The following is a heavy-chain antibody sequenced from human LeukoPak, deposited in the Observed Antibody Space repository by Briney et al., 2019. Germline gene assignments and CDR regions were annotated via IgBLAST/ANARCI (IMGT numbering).Heavy chain of an antibody. Sequence: GGSLRLSCAASGFTFSSYAMSWVRQAPGKGLEWVSTISGSGGSTYYADSVKGRFTVSRDNSKNTLYLQMNSLRAEDTAVYYCAKVNFSGYVPLIDYWGQGTLVTVSS. CDR3: AKVNFSGYVPLIDY. V-gene: IGHV3-23*01. CDR2: ISGSGGST. CDR1: GFTFSSYA. D-gene: IGHD3-22*01. J-gene: IGHJ4*02.